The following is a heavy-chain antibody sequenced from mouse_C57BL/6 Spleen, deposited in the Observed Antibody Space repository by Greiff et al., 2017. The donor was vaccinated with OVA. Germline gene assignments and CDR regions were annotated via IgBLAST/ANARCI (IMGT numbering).Heavy chain of an antibody. Sequence: EVKLQESGPGLVKPSQSLSLTCSVTGYSITSGYYWNWIRQFPGNKLEWMGYISYDGSNNYNPSLKNRISITRDTSKNQFFLKLNSVTTEDTATYYCARARWYFDVWGTGTTVTVSS. J-gene: IGHJ1*03. CDR2: ISYDGSN. CDR1: GYSITSGYY. V-gene: IGHV3-6*01. CDR3: ARARWYFDV.